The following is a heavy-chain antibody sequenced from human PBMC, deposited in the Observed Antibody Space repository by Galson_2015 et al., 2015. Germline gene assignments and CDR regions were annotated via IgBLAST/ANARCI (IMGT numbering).Heavy chain of an antibody. CDR2: IYYSGST. V-gene: IGHV4-59*01. Sequence: ETLSLTCTVSGGSISSYYWSWIRQPPGKGLEWIGYIYYSGSTNYNPSLKSRVTISVDTSKNQFSLKLSSVTAADTAVYYCARSGGLWFGELLWGFDYWGQGTLVTVSS. D-gene: IGHD3-10*01. CDR1: GGSISSYY. J-gene: IGHJ4*02. CDR3: ARSGGLWFGELLWGFDY.